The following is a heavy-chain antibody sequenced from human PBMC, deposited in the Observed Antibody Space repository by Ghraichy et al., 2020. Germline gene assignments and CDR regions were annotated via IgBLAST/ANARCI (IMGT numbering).Heavy chain of an antibody. CDR1: GYTFTSYG. Sequence: ASVKVSCKASGYTFTSYGISRVRQSPGQGLEWMAWINAYNGDTNYAQKLQDRVTMTTDTSTSTAYMELRGLRSEDTAVYYCARDGNGVWNDFWGQGTLVTVSS. CDR3: ARDGNGVWNDF. D-gene: IGHD2-8*01. CDR2: INAYNGDT. V-gene: IGHV1-18*01. J-gene: IGHJ4*02.